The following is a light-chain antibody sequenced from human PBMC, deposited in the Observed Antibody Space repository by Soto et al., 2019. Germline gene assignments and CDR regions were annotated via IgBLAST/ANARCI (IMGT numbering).Light chain of an antibody. J-gene: IGKJ1*01. CDR1: QSVSDY. CDR2: DAS. V-gene: IGKV1-5*01. Sequence: DIQMAQSPSTLSASVGDRVTITCRASQSVSDYLAWYQQKPGEAPKLLIYDASTLESGVPSRFSGSGSETRFSLTISSLQPEDFATYYCQQHYTYSWTFGQGTKVEI. CDR3: QQHYTYSWT.